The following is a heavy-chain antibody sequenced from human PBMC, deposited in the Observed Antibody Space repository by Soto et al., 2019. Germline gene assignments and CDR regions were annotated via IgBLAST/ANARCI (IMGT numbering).Heavy chain of an antibody. CDR3: AKEEVVATTASLYYFDY. J-gene: IGHJ4*02. V-gene: IGHV3-23*01. Sequence: EVQLFESGGGLVQPGGSLRLSCVASGFTCSRYAMSWVRQAPGKGLEWVSAITGSGDTTYYAESVKGRFTISRDNSRNTLYLHMNSMRAEDTAVYYCAKEEVVATTASLYYFDYWGQGTLVTVSS. CDR2: ITGSGDTT. CDR1: GFTCSRYA. D-gene: IGHD5-12*01.